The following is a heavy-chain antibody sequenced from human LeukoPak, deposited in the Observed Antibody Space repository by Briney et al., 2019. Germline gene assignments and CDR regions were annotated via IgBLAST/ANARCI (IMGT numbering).Heavy chain of an antibody. Sequence: GESLKTSCKGSGYSFTSYWIGWVRQMPGKGLEWMGIIYPGDSDTRYSPSFQGQVTISADKSISTAFLQWSSLKASDTAMYYCARQYRYCSSTSCYAPDYWGQGTLVTVSS. CDR1: GYSFTSYW. J-gene: IGHJ4*02. CDR2: IYPGDSDT. D-gene: IGHD2-2*01. V-gene: IGHV5-51*01. CDR3: ARQYRYCSSTSCYAPDY.